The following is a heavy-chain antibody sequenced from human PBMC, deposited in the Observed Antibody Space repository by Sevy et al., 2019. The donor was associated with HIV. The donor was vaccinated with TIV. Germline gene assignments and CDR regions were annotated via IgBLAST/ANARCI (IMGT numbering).Heavy chain of an antibody. V-gene: IGHV4-4*07. CDR3: AGYNFWSGHYDYFDY. CDR1: GGSISSHY. CDR2: IDTSGGT. J-gene: IGHJ4*02. Sequence: SETLSLTCSVSGGSISSHYWSWIRQPAGEGLEWIGRIDTSGGTNYNASPKTRVTMSIDTSKNQFSLRLTSETAADTAVYYCAGYNFWSGHYDYFDYWGPGALVTVSS. D-gene: IGHD3-3*01.